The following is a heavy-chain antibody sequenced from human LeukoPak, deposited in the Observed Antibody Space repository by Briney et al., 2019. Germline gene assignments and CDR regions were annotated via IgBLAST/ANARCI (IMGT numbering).Heavy chain of an antibody. J-gene: IGHJ4*02. V-gene: IGHV3-15*01. Sequence: GGSLRLSCAASGFTYSNAWMSWVRQAPGKGLEWVGRIKSKTDGGTTDYAAPVKGRFTISRDDSKNTLYLQMNSLKTEDTAVYYCTTAGQQLVPFDYWGQGTLVTVSS. D-gene: IGHD6-13*01. CDR2: IKSKTDGGTT. CDR1: GFTYSNAW. CDR3: TTAGQQLVPFDY.